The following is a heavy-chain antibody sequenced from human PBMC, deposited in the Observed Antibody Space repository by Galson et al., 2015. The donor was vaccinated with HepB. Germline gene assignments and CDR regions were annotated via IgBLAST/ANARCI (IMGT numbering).Heavy chain of an antibody. CDR1: RFTFRDYG. D-gene: IGHD2-21*02. J-gene: IGHJ4*02. CDR2: IWHGGRNK. V-gene: IGHV3-33*01. CDR3: AADATTIVTAFDY. Sequence: SLRLSCAASRFTFRDYGMHLVRQAPRTGLEWVAVIWHGGRNKYYAESLRGRSAISRDYSKNALYLEMNSLRVEDTAVYYCAADATTIVTAFDYWGQGTLVTVSS.